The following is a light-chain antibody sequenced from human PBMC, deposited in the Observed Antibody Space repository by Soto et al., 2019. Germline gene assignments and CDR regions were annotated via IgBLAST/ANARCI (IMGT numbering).Light chain of an antibody. CDR3: SSYTITTTLV. CDR1: SSDVGGYNF. J-gene: IGLJ2*01. V-gene: IGLV2-14*03. Sequence: QSVLTQPASVSGSPGQSITISCTGTSSDVGGYNFISWYQHHPGKAPKLMIYDVSDRPSGVSNRFSGSKSGNTASLTISGLQAEYEADYYCSSYTITTTLVFGGGTKLTVL. CDR2: DVS.